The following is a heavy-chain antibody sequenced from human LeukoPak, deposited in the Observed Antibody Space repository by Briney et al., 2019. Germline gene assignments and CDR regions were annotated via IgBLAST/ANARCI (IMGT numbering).Heavy chain of an antibody. Sequence: SVKLSCKASGFTFTSSAMQLMRQASGQRLEWIGWIVVSSGNTNYAQKFQERVTITRDMSTSTAYMELSSLRSEDTAVYYCAASLDILTGYHYYYYGMDVWGQGTTVTVSS. CDR3: AASLDILTGYHYYYYGMDV. J-gene: IGHJ6*02. CDR1: GFTFTSSA. D-gene: IGHD3-9*01. CDR2: IVVSSGNT. V-gene: IGHV1-58*02.